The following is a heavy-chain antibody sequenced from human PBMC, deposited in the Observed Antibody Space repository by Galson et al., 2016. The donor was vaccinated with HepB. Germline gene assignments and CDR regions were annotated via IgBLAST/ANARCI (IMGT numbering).Heavy chain of an antibody. V-gene: IGHV1-69*13. Sequence: SVKVSCKASGGHFNSYAISWVRQAPGQGLEWLGGIIPVFATANYAQKFQDRITFTADESTSTAYMELSSLSSEDTAVYYCATGDCTNGVCYKAGDPFYYYGMDVWGQGTTVTVSS. J-gene: IGHJ6*02. D-gene: IGHD2-8*01. CDR3: ATGDCTNGVCYKAGDPFYYYGMDV. CDR2: IIPVFATA. CDR1: GGHFNSYA.